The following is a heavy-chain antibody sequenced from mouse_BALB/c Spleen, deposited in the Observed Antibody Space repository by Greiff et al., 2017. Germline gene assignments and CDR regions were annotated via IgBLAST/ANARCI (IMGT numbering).Heavy chain of an antibody. CDR3: ARNGNYYGSWFAY. J-gene: IGHJ3*01. D-gene: IGHD1-1*01. V-gene: IGHV2-6-4*01. CDR1: GFSLSRYS. CDR2: IWGGGST. Sequence: VMLVESGPGLVAPSQSLSITCTVSGFSLSRYSVHWVRQPPGKGLEWLGMIWGGGSTDYNSALKSRLSISKDNSKSQVFLKMNSLQTDDTAMYYCARNGNYYGSWFAYWGQGTLVTVSA.